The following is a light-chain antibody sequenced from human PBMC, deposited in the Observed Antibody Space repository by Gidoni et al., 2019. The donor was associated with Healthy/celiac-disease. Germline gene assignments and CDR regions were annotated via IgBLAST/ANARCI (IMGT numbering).Light chain of an antibody. J-gene: IGKJ5*01. V-gene: IGKV1-33*01. CDR1: QDISYY. CDR2: DAS. Sequence: DMQITQSPSSLSAAVGDRVTITCQARQDISYYLNWYQQKPGKAPNLLIYDASKLETGVPSRFSGSGSGTDFTFTSSSLQPEDIATYYCQQYDKPPTFGQGTRLEIK. CDR3: QQYDKPPT.